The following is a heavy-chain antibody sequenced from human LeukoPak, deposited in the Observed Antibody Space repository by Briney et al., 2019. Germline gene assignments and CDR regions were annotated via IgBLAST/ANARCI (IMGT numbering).Heavy chain of an antibody. Sequence: GGSLRLSCAASGFTFSSYSMNWVRQAPGKGLEWVSSISSSSNYIYYADSVKGRFTISRDNTKNSLYLQMNSLRAEDTAVYYCARRDYYDRSGYLPQFDYWGQGTLVTVSS. CDR2: ISSSSNYI. CDR3: ARRDYYDRSGYLPQFDY. J-gene: IGHJ4*02. CDR1: GFTFSSYS. V-gene: IGHV3-21*01. D-gene: IGHD3-22*01.